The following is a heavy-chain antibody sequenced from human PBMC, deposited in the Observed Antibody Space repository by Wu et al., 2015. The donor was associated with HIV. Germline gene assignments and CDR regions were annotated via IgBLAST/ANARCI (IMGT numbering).Heavy chain of an antibody. CDR1: GYSFTNFD. CDR3: ARGYLVSRETRDYYMDV. CDR2: MNPNTGNR. Sequence: QVQLVQSGAEVKRSGASVKVSCKASGYSFTNFDINWVRQASGQGLEWVGWMNPNTGNRGYAQKFQGRVTFTKNTSISTAYMDLSGLTSADTGVYFCARGYLVSRETRDYYMDVWGKGTTVTVSS. J-gene: IGHJ6*03. V-gene: IGHV1-8*03. D-gene: IGHD1-14*01.